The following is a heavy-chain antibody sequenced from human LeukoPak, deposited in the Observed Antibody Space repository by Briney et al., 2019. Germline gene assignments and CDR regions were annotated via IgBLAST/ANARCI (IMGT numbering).Heavy chain of an antibody. D-gene: IGHD5-24*01. CDR1: GGSFSDYY. CDR2: INHSGTT. CDR3: ARGVLQRSWFDP. V-gene: IGHV4-34*01. J-gene: IGHJ5*02. Sequence: SETLSLTCAVYGGSFSDYYWSWIRQSPGKGLEWIGEINHSGTTHYNPSLKSRVTISVDTSKNQFSLKLSSVTAADTAVYYCARGVLQRSWFDPWGQGTLVTVSS.